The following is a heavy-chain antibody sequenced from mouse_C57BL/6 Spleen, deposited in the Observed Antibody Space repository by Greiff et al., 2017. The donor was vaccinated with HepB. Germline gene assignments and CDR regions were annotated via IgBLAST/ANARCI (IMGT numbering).Heavy chain of an antibody. CDR3: ARKATVPLDY. J-gene: IGHJ2*01. Sequence: QVQLQQPGAELVRPGTSVKLSCKASGYTFTSYWMHWVKQRPGQGLEWIGVIDPSDSYTNYNQKFKGKATLTVDTSSSTAYMQLSSLTSEDSAVYYCARKATVPLDYWGQGTTLTVSS. V-gene: IGHV1-59*01. D-gene: IGHD1-1*01. CDR2: IDPSDSYT. CDR1: GYTFTSYW.